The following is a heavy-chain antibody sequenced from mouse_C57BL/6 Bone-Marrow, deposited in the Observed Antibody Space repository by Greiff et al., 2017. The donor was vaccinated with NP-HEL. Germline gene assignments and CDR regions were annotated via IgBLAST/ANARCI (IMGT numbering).Heavy chain of an antibody. CDR2: IDPSDSYT. V-gene: IGHV1-59*01. CDR1: GYTFTSYW. CDR3: ARRVSYGSSPFDY. Sequence: QVQLQQPGAELVRPGTSVKLSCKASGYTFTSYWMHWVKQRPGQGLEWIGVIDPSDSYTNYNQKFKGKATLTVDTSSSTAYMQLSSLTSEDSAVYYCARRVSYGSSPFDYWGQGTTLTVSS. J-gene: IGHJ2*01. D-gene: IGHD1-1*01.